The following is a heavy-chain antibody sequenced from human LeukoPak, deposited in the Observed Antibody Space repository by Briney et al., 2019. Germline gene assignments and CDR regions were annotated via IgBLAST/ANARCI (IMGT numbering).Heavy chain of an antibody. J-gene: IGHJ6*02. CDR1: GGTFSSYA. CDR3: GRRIITLSGVVPPGMDV. Sequence: SVKVSCKASGGTFSSYAISWVRQAPGQGLEWMGRIIPILGIANYAQKFQGRVTITADKSTSTAYMELSSLRSEDTAVYYCGRRIITLSGVVPPGMDVWGQGTTVTVSS. D-gene: IGHD3-3*01. CDR2: IIPILGIA. V-gene: IGHV1-69*04.